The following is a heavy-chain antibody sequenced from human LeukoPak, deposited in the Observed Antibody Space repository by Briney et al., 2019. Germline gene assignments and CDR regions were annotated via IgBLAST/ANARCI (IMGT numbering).Heavy chain of an antibody. CDR1: GFTFSSYA. CDR3: ARKYCSTTSCLFDN. D-gene: IGHD2-2*01. CDR2: VSGSGSST. V-gene: IGHV3-23*01. J-gene: IGHJ4*02. Sequence: GGSLRLSCAASGFTFSSYAMSWVRQAPRKGLEWVSVVSGSGSSTDYADSVKGRFTISRDNSKNTLYLQMNSLRAEDTAVYYCARKYCSTTSCLFDNWGQGTLVTVSS.